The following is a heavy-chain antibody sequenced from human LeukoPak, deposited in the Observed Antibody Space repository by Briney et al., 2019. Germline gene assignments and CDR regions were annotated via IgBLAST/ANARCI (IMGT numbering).Heavy chain of an antibody. CDR1: GFTFSSYA. Sequence: QPGGSLRLSCAASGFTFSSYAMSWVRQAPGKGLEWVSAISGSDGTTYYADSVKGRFTISRDNSKYTLSLQMNSLRAEDTAVYYCARRAGAYSHPYDYWGQGTLVTVSS. V-gene: IGHV3-23*01. D-gene: IGHD4/OR15-4a*01. J-gene: IGHJ4*02. CDR3: ARRAGAYSHPYDY. CDR2: ISGSDGTT.